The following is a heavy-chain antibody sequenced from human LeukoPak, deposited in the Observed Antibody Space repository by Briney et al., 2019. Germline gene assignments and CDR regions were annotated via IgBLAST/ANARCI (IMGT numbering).Heavy chain of an antibody. D-gene: IGHD1-26*01. V-gene: IGHV4-59*01. Sequence: KPSETLSLTCTVSGGSISSYYWSWIRQPPGKGLEWIGYIYYSGSTNYNPSLKSRVTMSLDTSKTQFSLKLSSVTAADTAVYYCARLRYSGYYYYGMDVWGQGTTVTVSS. CDR1: GGSISSYY. CDR3: ARLRYSGYYYYGMDV. CDR2: IYYSGST. J-gene: IGHJ6*02.